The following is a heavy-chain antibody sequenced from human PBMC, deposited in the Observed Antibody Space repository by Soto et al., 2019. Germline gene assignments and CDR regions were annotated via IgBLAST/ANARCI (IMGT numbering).Heavy chain of an antibody. V-gene: IGHV5-51*01. D-gene: IGHD6-13*01. CDR3: ARPRYSSSSWSIFDY. CDR1: GYSFTSYW. J-gene: IGHJ4*02. Sequence: GESLKISCNGSGYSFTSYWIGWVRQMPGKGLEWMGIIYPGDSDTRYSPSFQGQVTISADKSISTAYLQWSSLKASDTAMYYCARPRYSSSSWSIFDYWGQGTLVTVSS. CDR2: IYPGDSDT.